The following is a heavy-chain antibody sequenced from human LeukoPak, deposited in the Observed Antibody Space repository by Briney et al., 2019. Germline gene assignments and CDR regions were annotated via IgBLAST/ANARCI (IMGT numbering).Heavy chain of an antibody. CDR1: GGSFSGYY. J-gene: IGHJ6*03. Sequence: SETPSLTCAVYGGSFSGYYWSWIRQPPGKGLEWIGEINHSGSTNYNPSLKSRVTISVDTSKNQFSLKLSSVTAADTAVYYCARVPLRDCSSTSCLRYFYMDVWGKGTTVTVS. CDR2: INHSGST. V-gene: IGHV4-34*01. D-gene: IGHD2-2*01. CDR3: ARVPLRDCSSTSCLRYFYMDV.